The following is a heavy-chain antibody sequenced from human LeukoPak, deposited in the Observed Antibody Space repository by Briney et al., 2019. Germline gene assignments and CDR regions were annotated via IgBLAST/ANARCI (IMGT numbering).Heavy chain of an antibody. V-gene: IGHV4-59*12. D-gene: IGHD1-26*01. CDR3: ARDTYSGSSTFDY. J-gene: IGHJ4*02. CDR2: IYYSGST. Sequence: PSETLSLTCTVSGGSISSYYWSWIRQPPGKGLEWIGYIYYSGSTNYNPSLKSRVTMSVDTSKNQFSLKLSSVTAADTAVYYCARDTYSGSSTFDYWGQGTLVTVSS. CDR1: GGSISSYY.